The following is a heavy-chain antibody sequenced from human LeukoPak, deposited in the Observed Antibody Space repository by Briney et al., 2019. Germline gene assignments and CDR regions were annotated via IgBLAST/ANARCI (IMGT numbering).Heavy chain of an antibody. CDR1: GFTFSSYW. D-gene: IGHD5-18*01. V-gene: IGHV3-66*01. J-gene: IGHJ6*03. CDR3: ARVNWGYSYDYYYYMDV. CDR2: IYSGGST. Sequence: GGSLRLSCAASGFTFSSYWMHWVRQAPGKGLEWVSVIYSGGSTYYADSVKGRFTISIDNSKNTLYLQMNSLRAEDTAVYYGARVNWGYSYDYYYYMDVWGKGTTVTISS.